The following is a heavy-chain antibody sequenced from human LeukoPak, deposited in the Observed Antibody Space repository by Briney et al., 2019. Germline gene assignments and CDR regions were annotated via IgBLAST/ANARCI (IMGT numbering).Heavy chain of an antibody. V-gene: IGHV3-33*01. CDR3: ARDPYSSSWSYGMDV. J-gene: IGHJ6*02. CDR1: GFTFSSYG. Sequence: GGSLRLSCAASGFTFSSYGMHWVRQAPGKGLEWVAVIWYDGSNKYYADSVKGRFTISRDNSKNTLYLQMSGLRAEDTAVYYCARDPYSSSWSYGMDVWGQGTTVTVSS. D-gene: IGHD6-13*01. CDR2: IWYDGSNK.